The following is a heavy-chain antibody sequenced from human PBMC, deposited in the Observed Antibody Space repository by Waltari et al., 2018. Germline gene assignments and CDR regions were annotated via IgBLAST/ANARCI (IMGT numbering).Heavy chain of an antibody. CDR3: ARGDGTGKYGY. Sequence: QVQLQQWGAGLLKPSETLSLTCAVYGGSFRGYYWSWIRQPPGKGLGWIGKTTDSERTKYNPSRKSRISISVDTAKNQFSLTVFSVTAADAAVYYCARGDGTGKYGYWGQGTRVTVSS. J-gene: IGHJ4*02. CDR1: GGSFRGYY. V-gene: IGHV4-34*02. CDR2: TTDSERT. D-gene: IGHD1-1*01.